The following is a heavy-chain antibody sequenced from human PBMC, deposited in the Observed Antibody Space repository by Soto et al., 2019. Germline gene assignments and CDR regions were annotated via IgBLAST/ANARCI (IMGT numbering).Heavy chain of an antibody. CDR2: ISHDGSKD. J-gene: IGHJ4*02. D-gene: IGHD3-3*01. Sequence: GGSLRLSCVASGFTFSDCSMHWVRQAPGKGLEWVAIISHDGSKDYYGDSVKGRFTISRDNSKNTLYLQMNSLRADDTAVYYCANWKGQSGKLFFSGPFDYWGQGTLVTVSS. CDR1: GFTFSDCS. V-gene: IGHV3-30*18. CDR3: ANWKGQSGKLFFSGPFDY.